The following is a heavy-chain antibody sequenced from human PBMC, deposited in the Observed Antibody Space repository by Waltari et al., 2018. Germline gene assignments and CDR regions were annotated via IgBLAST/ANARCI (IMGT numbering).Heavy chain of an antibody. V-gene: IGHV4-39*07. CDR1: GGPIISSDYY. Sequence: QLQLQESGPGLVKPSETLYLTCSVSGGPIISSDYYWGWIRQPPGKGLEWIANVFYSGSTYYNPSLRSRVTISVDTSKNQFYLKVTSLSAADTAVYYCARVYNTIDYWGQGTLVTVSS. CDR2: VFYSGST. CDR3: ARVYNTIDY. J-gene: IGHJ4*02. D-gene: IGHD1-20*01.